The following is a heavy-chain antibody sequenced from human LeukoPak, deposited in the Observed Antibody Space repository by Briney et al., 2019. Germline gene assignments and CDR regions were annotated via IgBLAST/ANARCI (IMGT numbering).Heavy chain of an antibody. CDR1: GGTFSCYA. CDR2: IIPTFGTA. CDR3: ARSGSSGSYYNWFDP. J-gene: IGHJ5*02. V-gene: IGHV1-69*05. Sequence: SVKDSCKASGGTFSCYAISWVRQAPGQGLEWMGGIIPTFGTANYAQKFQGRVTITTDESTSTAYMELSSLRSEDTAVYYCARSGSSGSYYNWFDPWGQGTLVTVSS. D-gene: IGHD3-10*01.